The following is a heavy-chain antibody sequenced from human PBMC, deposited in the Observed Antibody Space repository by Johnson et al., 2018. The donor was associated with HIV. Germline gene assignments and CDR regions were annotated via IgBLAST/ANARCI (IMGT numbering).Heavy chain of an antibody. CDR1: GFTFRSYA. J-gene: IGHJ3*02. CDR2: ISYDGSHT. Sequence: QMQLVESAGGVVQPGRSLRLSCAASGFTFRSYAMHWVRQAPGKGLEWVAAISYDGSHTYSADSVTVRFTISRDNSKNTLYLQMNNLRAEDTAVYYCTTVLRPKPLDAFDIWGQGTMVTVSS. CDR3: TTVLRPKPLDAFDI. V-gene: IGHV3-30*04.